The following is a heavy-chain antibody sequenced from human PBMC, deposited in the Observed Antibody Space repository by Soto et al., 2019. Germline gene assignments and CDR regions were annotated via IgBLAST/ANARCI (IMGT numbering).Heavy chain of an antibody. D-gene: IGHD3-10*01. Sequence: QVQLQESGPGLVKPSQTLSLTCTVSGGSISSGGYYWSWIRQHPGKGLEWIGYIYYSGSTYYNPSLMRRVTISVDTFKNQFSLKLSSVTAADTAVYYCARDTGNTWFGLMDVWGQGTTVTVSS. V-gene: IGHV4-31*03. CDR3: ARDTGNTWFGLMDV. J-gene: IGHJ6*02. CDR2: IYYSGST. CDR1: GGSISSGGYY.